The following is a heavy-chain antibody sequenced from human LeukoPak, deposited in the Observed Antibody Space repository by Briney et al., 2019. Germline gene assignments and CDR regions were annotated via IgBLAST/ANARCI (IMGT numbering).Heavy chain of an antibody. CDR2: IYYSGST. CDR1: GGSISSYY. Sequence: SETLSLTCTVSGGSISSYYWSWFRQTPGKGLEWIGDIYYSGSTNYNPSLKSRVTISVDTSKNQFSLKLSSVTAADTAVYYCARHTDIAPLSSLKYWGQGTLVTVSS. CDR3: ARHTDIAPLSSLKY. V-gene: IGHV4-59*08. J-gene: IGHJ4*02. D-gene: IGHD6-13*01.